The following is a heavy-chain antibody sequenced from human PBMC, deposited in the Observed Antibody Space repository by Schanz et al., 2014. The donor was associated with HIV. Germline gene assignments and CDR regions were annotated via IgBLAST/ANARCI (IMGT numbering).Heavy chain of an antibody. CDR1: GFTFSSYG. V-gene: IGHV3-23*04. J-gene: IGHJ4*02. CDR2: LSGSGDRT. D-gene: IGHD5-12*01. CDR3: AKGLTIWLQPPFDY. Sequence: VQLVESGGGMVQPGRSLRLSCAASGFTFSSYGMHWVRQAPGKGLEWLSTLSGSGDRTYYADSVKGRVTISRDNSKNTLYLQMNSLRAEDTAVYYCAKGLTIWLQPPFDYWGQGTLVTVSS.